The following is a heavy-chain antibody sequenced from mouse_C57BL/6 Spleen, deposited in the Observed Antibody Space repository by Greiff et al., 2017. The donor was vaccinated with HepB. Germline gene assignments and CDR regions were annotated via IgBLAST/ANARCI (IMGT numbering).Heavy chain of an antibody. V-gene: IGHV1-64*01. J-gene: IGHJ2*01. D-gene: IGHD1-1*01. CDR3: ARENYYGSRFFDD. Sequence: QVQLQQPGAELVKPGASVKLSCKASGYTFTSYWMHWVKQRPGQGLEWIGMIHPNSGSTNYNEKFKSKATLTVDKSSSTAYMQLSSLTSEDSAVYYCARENYYGSRFFDDWGQGTTLTVSS. CDR2: IHPNSGST. CDR1: GYTFTSYW.